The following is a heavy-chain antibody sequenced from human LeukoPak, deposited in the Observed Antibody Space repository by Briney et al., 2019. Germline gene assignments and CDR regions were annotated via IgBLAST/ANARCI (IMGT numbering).Heavy chain of an antibody. CDR1: GFTFSSYA. D-gene: IGHD4/OR15-4a*01. CDR2: ISGRGGRT. V-gene: IGHV3-23*01. J-gene: IGHJ3*02. Sequence: PGGSLRLSCAASGFTFSSYAMIWVRQAPGKGLEWVSGISGRGGRTHYADSVKGWFTISRDISKNTLYLQMNSLRAEDTAVYYCAKVLDPDAFDIWSQGTMVTVSS. CDR3: AKVLDPDAFDI.